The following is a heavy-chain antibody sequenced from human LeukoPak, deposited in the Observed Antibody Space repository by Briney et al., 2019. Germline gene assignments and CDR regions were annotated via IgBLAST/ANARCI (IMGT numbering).Heavy chain of an antibody. J-gene: IGHJ6*02. CDR1: GYTFTSYY. V-gene: IGHV1-46*01. CDR2: INPSGGST. D-gene: IGHD4-17*01. CDR3: ARDVPLVAYGDYVYYYGMDV. Sequence: GASVTVSCTASGYTFTSYYMHWVRQAPGQGLEWMGIINPSGGSTSYAQKFQGRVTMTRDTSTSTVYMELSSLRSEDTAVYYCARDVPLVAYGDYVYYYGMDVWGQGTTVTVSS.